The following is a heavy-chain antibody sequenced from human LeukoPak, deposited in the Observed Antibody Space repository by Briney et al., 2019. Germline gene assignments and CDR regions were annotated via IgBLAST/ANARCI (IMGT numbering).Heavy chain of an antibody. CDR2: IYPGDSDT. D-gene: IGHD6-13*01. CDR1: GYTFTSYW. Sequence: GESLKISCQGSGYTFTSYWIGWVRQMPVKGLEWMGSIYPGDSDTKYSPSFQGQVTISVDKSTNTAYLQWKSLKASDTAMYYCARVGKQLVRPRWVAAFDYWGQGTLVTVSS. V-gene: IGHV5-51*01. CDR3: ARVGKQLVRPRWVAAFDY. J-gene: IGHJ4*02.